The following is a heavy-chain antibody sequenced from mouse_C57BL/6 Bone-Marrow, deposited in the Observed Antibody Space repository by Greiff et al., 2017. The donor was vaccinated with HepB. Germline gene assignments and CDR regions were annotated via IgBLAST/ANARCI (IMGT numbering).Heavy chain of an antibody. J-gene: IGHJ1*03. CDR2: IYPRSGNT. V-gene: IGHV1-81*01. CDR1: GYTFTSYG. Sequence: QLQQSGAELARPGASVKLSCKASGYTFTSYGISWVKQRTGQGLEWIGEIYPRSGNTYYNEKFKGKATLTADKSSSTAYMELRSLTSEDSAVYFCARIPYYYGSSYWYFDVWGTGTTVTVSS. CDR3: ARIPYYYGSSYWYFDV. D-gene: IGHD1-1*01.